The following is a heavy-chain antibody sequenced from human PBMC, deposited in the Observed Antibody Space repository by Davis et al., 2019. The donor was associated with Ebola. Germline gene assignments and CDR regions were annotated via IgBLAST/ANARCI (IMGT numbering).Heavy chain of an antibody. V-gene: IGHV1-24*01. D-gene: IGHD6-19*01. CDR2: FDPEDGET. J-gene: IGHJ4*02. CDR1: GYNLNDSS. Sequence: ASEKVSCKVSGYNLNDSSIHWVLQAPGQGLEWMGGFDPEDGETIYAQNFQGRVTVTEDTSTDTAFMELSTLRSEDTAIYYCATRRSSGWYVGFEYWGQRTLVTVSS. CDR3: ATRRSSGWYVGFEY.